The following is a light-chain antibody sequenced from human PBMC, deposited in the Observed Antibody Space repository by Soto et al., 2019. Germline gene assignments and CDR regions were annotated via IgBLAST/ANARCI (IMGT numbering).Light chain of an antibody. V-gene: IGKV3-20*01. CDR2: DAS. CDR1: QSISDNY. CDR3: QQYTRSPLT. Sequence: GLTQSPCTLSLFPGERATLSCRDSQSISDNYLAWYQQKTGQAPRLVIYDASSRATGIPDRFSGSGSGTDLNLTISRLEPEDYAVYYCQQYTRSPLTCGQGTKVEI. J-gene: IGKJ1*01.